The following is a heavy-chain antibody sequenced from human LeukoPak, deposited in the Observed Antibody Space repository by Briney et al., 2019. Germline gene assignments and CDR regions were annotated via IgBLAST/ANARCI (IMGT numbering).Heavy chain of an antibody. V-gene: IGHV3-23*01. CDR1: GFTFGSSA. CDR2: ISGSGAST. D-gene: IGHD3-10*01. Sequence: GGSLRLSCAASGFTFGSSAMSWVRQAPGKGLEWISGISGSGASTYYADSVKGRFTISRDDSRNTLYLQMNSLRVEDTAVYYCLLIISGGSSQKWGQGTLVTVSS. CDR3: LLIISGGSSQK. J-gene: IGHJ1*01.